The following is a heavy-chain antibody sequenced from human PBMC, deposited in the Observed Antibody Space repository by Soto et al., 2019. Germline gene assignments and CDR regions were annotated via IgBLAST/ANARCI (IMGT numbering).Heavy chain of an antibody. J-gene: IGHJ6*02. Sequence: PGESLKIACKGSGYSFPSYSIGWVLQMPGNGLEWMGIIYPGDSDTRYSPSFQDQVTISADQSISAAYLQWSSLKASDSAMFYCAREGSGRRYYYYGMDVWGQGTTVTVSS. D-gene: IGHD3-10*01. CDR2: IYPGDSDT. V-gene: IGHV5-51*01. CDR3: AREGSGRRYYYYGMDV. CDR1: GYSFPSYS.